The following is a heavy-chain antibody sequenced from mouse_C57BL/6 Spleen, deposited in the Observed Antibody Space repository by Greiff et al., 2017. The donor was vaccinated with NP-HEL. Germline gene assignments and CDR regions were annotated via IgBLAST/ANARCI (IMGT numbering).Heavy chain of an antibody. V-gene: IGHV1-39*01. CDR1: GYSFTDYN. CDR3: AREGGYYGSSQYYAMDY. Sequence: VHVKQSGPELVKPGASVKISCKASGYSFTDYNMNWVKQSNGKSLEWIGVISPNYGTTSYNQKFKGKATLTVDQSSSTAYMQFNSLTSEDSAVYYCAREGGYYGSSQYYAMDYWGQGTSVTVSS. CDR2: ISPNYGTT. D-gene: IGHD1-1*01. J-gene: IGHJ4*01.